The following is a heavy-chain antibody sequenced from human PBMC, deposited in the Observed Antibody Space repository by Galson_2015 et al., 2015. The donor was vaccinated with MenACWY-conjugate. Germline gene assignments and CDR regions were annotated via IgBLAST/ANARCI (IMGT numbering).Heavy chain of an antibody. J-gene: IGHJ6*02. CDR1: GGSFSGYY. V-gene: IGHV4-34*01. D-gene: IGHD6-13*01. CDR3: ARRRVIAAAGRRDYYYYYGMDV. Sequence: ETLSLTCAVYGGSFSGYYWSWIRQPPGKGLEWIGEINHSGSTNYNPSLKSRVTISVDTSKNQFSLKLSSVTAADTAVYYCARRRVIAAAGRRDYYYYYGMDVWGQGTTVTVSS. CDR2: INHSGST.